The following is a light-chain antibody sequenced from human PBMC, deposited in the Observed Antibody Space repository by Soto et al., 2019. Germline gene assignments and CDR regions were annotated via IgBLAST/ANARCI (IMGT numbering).Light chain of an antibody. Sequence: EIVLTQSPATLSVSPGERATLSCRASQSVSNNLAWYQQKPGQAPRLLIYGSSTRATGIPARFSGSGSGTEFTITISSLQSEDFAVYYCQQYNNWPRTFGQGTKVDIK. CDR1: QSVSNN. J-gene: IGKJ1*01. CDR3: QQYNNWPRT. CDR2: GSS. V-gene: IGKV3-15*01.